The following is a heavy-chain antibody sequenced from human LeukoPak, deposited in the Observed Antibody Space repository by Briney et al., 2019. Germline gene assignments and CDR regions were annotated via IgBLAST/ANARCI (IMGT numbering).Heavy chain of an antibody. CDR3: ASVRLNYYDSSGYETFDY. Sequence: GGSLRLSCAASGFTFSSYSMNWVRQAPGKGLEWVSSISSSSSYIYYADSVKGRFTISRDNAKNSLYLQMNSLRAEDTAVYYCASVRLNYYDSSGYETFDYWGQGTLVTVSS. V-gene: IGHV3-21*01. D-gene: IGHD3-22*01. CDR2: ISSSSSYI. J-gene: IGHJ4*02. CDR1: GFTFSSYS.